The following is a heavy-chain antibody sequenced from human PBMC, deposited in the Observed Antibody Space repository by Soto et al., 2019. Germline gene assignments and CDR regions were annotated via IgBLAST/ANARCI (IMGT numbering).Heavy chain of an antibody. Sequence: PSQTLSLTCAISGDSVSSNSAAWNWIRQSPSRGLQWLGRTYYRSKWYNDYAVSVRSRITINPDTSKIQFSLQLDSVTPEDTAIYYCAGIFGLVRQWGQGILVTVSS. CDR2: TYYRSKWYN. J-gene: IGHJ4*02. D-gene: IGHD3-9*01. CDR3: AGIFGLVRQ. CDR1: GDSVSSNSAA. V-gene: IGHV6-1*01.